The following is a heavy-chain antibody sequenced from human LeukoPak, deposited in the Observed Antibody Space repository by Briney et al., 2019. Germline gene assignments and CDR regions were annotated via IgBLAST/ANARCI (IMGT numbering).Heavy chain of an antibody. J-gene: IGHJ3*02. CDR2: ISSSSSTI. CDR1: GLTFSSYS. D-gene: IGHD5/OR15-5a*01. V-gene: IGHV3-48*01. Sequence: GGSLRLSCAASGLTFSSYSMNWVRKAPGKGLEWVSYISSSSSTIQYADSVKGRFTISRDNAKDSLYMQMNSLRAEDTAVYFCARSVFQGAFDIWGQGTLVTVSS. CDR3: ARSVFQGAFDI.